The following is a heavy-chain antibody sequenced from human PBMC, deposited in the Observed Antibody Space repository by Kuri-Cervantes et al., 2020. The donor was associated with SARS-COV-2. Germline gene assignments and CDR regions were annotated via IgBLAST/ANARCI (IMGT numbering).Heavy chain of an antibody. D-gene: IGHD3-9*01. Sequence: SQTLSLTCAVYGGSFSGYYWSWIRQPPGRGLEWIGNIYYSGSTNYNPSLKSRVAMSVDTSRNQLSLNLTSVTAADTAVYYCAKQALRFFDWFSQADWFDPWGQGMLVTVSS. V-gene: IGHV4-59*08. CDR2: IYYSGST. CDR1: GGSFSGYY. J-gene: IGHJ5*02. CDR3: AKQALRFFDWFSQADWFDP.